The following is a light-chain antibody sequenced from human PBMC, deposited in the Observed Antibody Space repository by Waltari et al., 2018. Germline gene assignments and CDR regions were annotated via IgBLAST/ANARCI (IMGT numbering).Light chain of an antibody. Sequence: QSALTQPASVSGSPGQSITLSCTGTSSVVGAYKYVSWYQQHPGKAPKLLIDDVSNRPSGVSNRFSGSKSGNTASLTISGVQAEDEAHYYCSSYTSSTSNWVFGGGTKLTVL. V-gene: IGLV2-14*01. J-gene: IGLJ3*02. CDR1: SSVVGAYKY. CDR3: SSYTSSTSNWV. CDR2: DVS.